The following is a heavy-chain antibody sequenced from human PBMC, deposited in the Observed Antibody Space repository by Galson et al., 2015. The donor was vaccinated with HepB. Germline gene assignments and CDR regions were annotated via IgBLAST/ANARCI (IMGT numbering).Heavy chain of an antibody. D-gene: IGHD2-21*01. CDR3: AREAISVSFDY. CDR2: ISGSGAST. V-gene: IGHV3-23*01. Sequence: SLRLSCAASGFTFSNYAMSWVRQAPGKGLEWVSGISGSGASTYYADSVKGRFTISRDNSKNTLYLQMNSLRAEDTAVYYCAREAISVSFDYWGQGTLVTVSS. CDR1: GFTFSNYA. J-gene: IGHJ4*02.